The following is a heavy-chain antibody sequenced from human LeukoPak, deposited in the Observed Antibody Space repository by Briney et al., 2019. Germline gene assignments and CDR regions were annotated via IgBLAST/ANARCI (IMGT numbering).Heavy chain of an antibody. Sequence: GRSLRLSCAASGFTFDDYAMHWVRQAPGKGLEGVSGISWNSGSIGYADSVKGRFTISRDNAKNSLYLQMNSLRAEDTALYYCARSVVTIFGVVINPLDYWGQGTLVTVSS. CDR1: GFTFDDYA. D-gene: IGHD3-3*01. V-gene: IGHV3-9*01. J-gene: IGHJ4*02. CDR2: ISWNSGSI. CDR3: ARSVVTIFGVVINPLDY.